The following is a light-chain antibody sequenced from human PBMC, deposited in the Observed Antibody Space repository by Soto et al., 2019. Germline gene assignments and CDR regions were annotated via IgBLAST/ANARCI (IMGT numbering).Light chain of an antibody. CDR1: SSDVGGYNY. CDR2: DVT. Sequence: QSALTQPASVSGSPGQSITISCTGTSSDVGGYNYVSWYQQHPGKAPKLIIYDVTNRPSGVSNRFSGSKSGNTASLTISGLLAEDEADYYCSSYTSSSTLEVFGTGTKLTVL. CDR3: SSYTSSSTLEV. J-gene: IGLJ1*01. V-gene: IGLV2-14*01.